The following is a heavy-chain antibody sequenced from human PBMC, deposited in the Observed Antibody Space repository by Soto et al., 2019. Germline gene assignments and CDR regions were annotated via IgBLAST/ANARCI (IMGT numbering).Heavy chain of an antibody. CDR1: GFTFSSYA. CDR2: ISGSGGST. V-gene: IGHV3-23*01. D-gene: IGHD3-22*01. CDR3: AKVGDRYYDSSGYYLDY. J-gene: IGHJ4*02. Sequence: GGSLRLSCAASGFTFSSYAMSWVRQAPGKGLEWVSAISGSGGSTYYADSVKGRFTISGDNSKNTLYLQMNSLRAEDTAVYYCAKVGDRYYDSSGYYLDYWGQGTLVTVSS.